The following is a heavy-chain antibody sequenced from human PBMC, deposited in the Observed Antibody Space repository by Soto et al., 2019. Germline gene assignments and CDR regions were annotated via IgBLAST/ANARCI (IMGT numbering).Heavy chain of an antibody. CDR3: ASVEWEETSLGMHX. CDR1: GGSISSYY. D-gene: IGHD1-26*01. Sequence: AETLSLTCTVSGGSISSYYWSWIRQPPGKGLEWILYIYYSGRTKYKPALKSRVTISVDTSKKQFSLKLSSVTAADTAVYYCASVEWEETSLGMHXWGQGTMVTVS. CDR2: IYYSGRT. V-gene: IGHV4-59*01. J-gene: IGHJ6*02.